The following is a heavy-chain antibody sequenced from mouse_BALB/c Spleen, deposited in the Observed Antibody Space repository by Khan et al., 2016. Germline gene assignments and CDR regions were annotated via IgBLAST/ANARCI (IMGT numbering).Heavy chain of an antibody. CDR1: GFTFSDYY. CDR3: ARHLRNYGSPWYVDV. D-gene: IGHD1-1*01. J-gene: IGHJ1*01. V-gene: IGHV5-12*02. CDR2: ISNGGDNT. Sequence: EVELVESGGGLVQPGGSLKLSCATSGFTFSDYYMYWVRQTPEKRLEWVAYISNGGDNTYYPDTVKGRFTISRDNAKNILYLQMSRLKAEDTAMYSCARHLRNYGSPWYVDVWGAGTTVTVSS.